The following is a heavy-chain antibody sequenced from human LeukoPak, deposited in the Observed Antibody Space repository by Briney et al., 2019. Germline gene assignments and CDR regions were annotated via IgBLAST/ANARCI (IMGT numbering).Heavy chain of an antibody. V-gene: IGHV3-48*03. CDR3: ARESRTWIQLWLLDY. CDR2: ISSTGSTI. J-gene: IGHJ4*02. D-gene: IGHD5-18*01. CDR1: GFTFSSYK. Sequence: PGGSLRLSCAASGFTFSSYKMNWVRQAPGKGLEWVSYISSTGSTIYYADSVKGRFTISRDNAKNSLYLQMNSLRAEDTAVYYCARESRTWIQLWLLDYWGQGTLVTVSS.